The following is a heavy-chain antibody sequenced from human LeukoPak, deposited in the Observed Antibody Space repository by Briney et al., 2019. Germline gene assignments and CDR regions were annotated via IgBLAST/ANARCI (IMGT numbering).Heavy chain of an antibody. CDR3: ARVRCNGDCYSPLKYYFDY. CDR2: IIPIFGTA. CDR1: GGTFSSYA. V-gene: IGHV1-69*13. D-gene: IGHD2-21*02. Sequence: GASVKVSCKASGGTFSSYAISWVRQAPGQGLEWMGGIIPIFGTANYAQKFQGRVTITADESTSTAYMELSSLRSEDTAVYYCARVRCNGDCYSPLKYYFDYWGQGTLVTVSS. J-gene: IGHJ4*02.